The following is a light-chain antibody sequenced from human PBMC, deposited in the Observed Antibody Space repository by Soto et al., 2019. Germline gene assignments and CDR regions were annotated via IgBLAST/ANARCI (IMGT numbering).Light chain of an antibody. CDR1: QSVSGSY. CDR2: GAS. V-gene: IGKV3-20*01. J-gene: IGKJ3*01. Sequence: EIVLTQSPDTLSLSPGERATLSCRASQSVSGSYLAWYQQKPGQAPRLLIYGASSRASGTPDRFSGSGSGTDFTLTISRLEPDDFAVYYCQQYGSSPPFTFGPGTKVDIK. CDR3: QQYGSSPPFT.